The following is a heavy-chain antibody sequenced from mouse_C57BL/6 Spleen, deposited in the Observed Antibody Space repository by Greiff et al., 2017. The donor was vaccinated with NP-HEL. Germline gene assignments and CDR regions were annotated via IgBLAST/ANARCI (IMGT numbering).Heavy chain of an antibody. J-gene: IGHJ2*01. Sequence: EVKLQESGPELVKPGDSVKISCKASGYSFTGYFMNWVMQSHGKSLEWIGRINPYNGDTFYNQKFKGKATLTVDKSSSTAHMELRSLTSEDSAVYYCARGGYFDYWGQGTTLTVSS. CDR2: INPYNGDT. CDR1: GYSFTGYF. CDR3: ARGGYFDY. V-gene: IGHV1-20*01.